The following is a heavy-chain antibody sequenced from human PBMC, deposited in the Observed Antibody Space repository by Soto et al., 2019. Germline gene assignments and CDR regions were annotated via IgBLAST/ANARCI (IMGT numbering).Heavy chain of an antibody. J-gene: IGHJ4*02. V-gene: IGHV3-23*01. D-gene: IGHD3-16*02. CDR3: SVITEGY. CDR2: ISNIGGT. Sequence: EVQLLESGGGLVEPGGSLRLSCAASGFPFSNYGINWVRQAPGRGLEWVSGISNIGGTYYTDSVKGRSTISRDNSKNTMYLQMNSLRAEDTAVYYCSVITEGYWGQGILVTVSS. CDR1: GFPFSNYG.